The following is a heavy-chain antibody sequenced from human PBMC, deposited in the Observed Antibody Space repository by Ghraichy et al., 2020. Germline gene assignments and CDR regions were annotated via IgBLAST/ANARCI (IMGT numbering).Heavy chain of an antibody. V-gene: IGHV4-61*02. CDR2: IYTSGST. J-gene: IGHJ6*02. D-gene: IGHD1-26*01. CDR1: GGSISSGSYY. Sequence: SETLSLTCTVSGGSISSGSYYWSWIRQPAVKGLEWIGRIYTSGSTNYNPSLKSRVTISVDTSKNQFSLKLSSVTAADTAVYYCARDPPWGGMDVWGQGTTVTVSS. CDR3: ARDPPWGGMDV.